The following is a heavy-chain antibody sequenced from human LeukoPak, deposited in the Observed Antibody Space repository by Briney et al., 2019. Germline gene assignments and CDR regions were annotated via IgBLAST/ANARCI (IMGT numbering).Heavy chain of an antibody. CDR1: GYTFTSYG. CDR2: ISAYNGNT. V-gene: IGHV1-18*01. CDR3: AGAYSDSSSWYGSHY. D-gene: IGHD6-13*01. Sequence: ASVKVSCKASGYTFTSYGIGWVRQAPGQGLEWMGWISAYNGNTNYAQKLQGRVTMTTDTSTSTAYMELRSLRSDDTAVYYCAGAYSDSSSWYGSHYWGQGTLVTVSS. J-gene: IGHJ4*02.